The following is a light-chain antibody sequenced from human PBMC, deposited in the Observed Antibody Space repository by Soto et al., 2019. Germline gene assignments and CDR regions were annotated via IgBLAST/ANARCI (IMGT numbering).Light chain of an antibody. J-gene: IGKJ1*01. CDR3: QQSGSSPGT. CDR1: QSVRDRY. CDR2: DTS. V-gene: IGKV3-20*01. Sequence: EIVLTQSPGTLSLSPGERATLSCRASQSVRDRYLAWYQQKPGQAPSLLIYDTSTRATGVPDRFSGSGSETDFALTISRVEPEDFAIYFCQQSGSSPGTFGQGTKVEI.